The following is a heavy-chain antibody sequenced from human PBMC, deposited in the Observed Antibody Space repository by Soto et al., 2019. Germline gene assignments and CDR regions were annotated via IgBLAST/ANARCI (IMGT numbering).Heavy chain of an antibody. Sequence: SETLSLTCAVYGGSFSGYYWSWIRQPPGKGLEWIGEINHSGSTNYNPSLKSRVTISVDTSKNQFSLKLSSVTAADTAVYYCARVGCSGGSCYHYFDYWGQGALVTVSS. V-gene: IGHV4-34*01. CDR3: ARVGCSGGSCYHYFDY. D-gene: IGHD2-15*01. CDR1: GGSFSGYY. CDR2: INHSGST. J-gene: IGHJ4*02.